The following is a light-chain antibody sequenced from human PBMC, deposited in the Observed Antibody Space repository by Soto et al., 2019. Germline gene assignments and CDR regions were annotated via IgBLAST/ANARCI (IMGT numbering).Light chain of an antibody. V-gene: IGKV3-11*01. CDR2: DAS. CDR1: QSVSSY. Sequence: EIVLTQSPATLSLSPGERATLSCRASQSVSSYLAWYQQKPGQAPRLLIYDASNRATGIPARFSGSGSGTDCPLTISSLEPEDFAVYYCQQRSNWPPWTFGPGTKVEIK. CDR3: QQRSNWPPWT. J-gene: IGKJ1*01.